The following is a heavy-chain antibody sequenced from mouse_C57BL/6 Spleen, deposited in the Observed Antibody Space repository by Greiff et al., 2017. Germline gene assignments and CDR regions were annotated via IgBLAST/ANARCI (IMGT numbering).Heavy chain of an antibody. CDR3: ARPNYDKTGSFDY. D-gene: IGHD2-4*01. CDR1: GFTFSDYG. V-gene: IGHV5-17*01. Sequence: EVKLVESGGGLVKPGGSLKLSCAASGFTFSDYGMHWVRQAPEKGLEWVAYISSGSSTIYYADTVKGRFTISRDNAKNTLFLQMTSLRSEDTAMYYCARPNYDKTGSFDYWGQGTTLTVSS. CDR2: ISSGSSTI. J-gene: IGHJ2*01.